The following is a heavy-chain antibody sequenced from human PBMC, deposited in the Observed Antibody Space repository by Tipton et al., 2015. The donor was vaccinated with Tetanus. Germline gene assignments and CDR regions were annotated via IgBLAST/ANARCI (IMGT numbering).Heavy chain of an antibody. CDR1: GGSVSSFY. J-gene: IGHJ3*02. D-gene: IGHD2-15*01. V-gene: IGHV4-4*07. CDR3: ARDKRLAAFTPFDI. Sequence: LRLSCTVSGGSVSSFYWSWIRQSAGKGLEWIGRIYATGSTNYNPSLESRVTMSVGASKTQFYLSLSAVTAADTAMYYCARDKRLAAFTPFDIWGPGTMVTVS. CDR2: IYATGST.